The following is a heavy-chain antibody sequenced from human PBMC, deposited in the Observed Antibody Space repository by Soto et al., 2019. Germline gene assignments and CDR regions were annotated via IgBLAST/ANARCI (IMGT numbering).Heavy chain of an antibody. D-gene: IGHD3-10*01. J-gene: IGHJ6*02. CDR1: GGSFSGYY. CDR3: ARFFTMVRGVIGFNYYYGMDV. CDR2: INHSGST. Sequence: SETLALSCAVYGGSFSGYYWSRIRQPPGKGQEWIGEINHSGSTNYNPSLKSRVTISVDTSKNQFSLKLSSVTAADTAVYYCARFFTMVRGVIGFNYYYGMDVWGQGTTVT. V-gene: IGHV4-34*01.